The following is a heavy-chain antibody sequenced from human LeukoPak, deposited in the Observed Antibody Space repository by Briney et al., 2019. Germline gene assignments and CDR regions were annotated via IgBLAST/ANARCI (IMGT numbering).Heavy chain of an antibody. D-gene: IGHD6-13*01. V-gene: IGHV3-7*03. CDR1: EFTFITSG. CDR2: IKQGGSEK. J-gene: IGHJ4*02. CDR3: ARDHEYSSSWYPIPSFDY. Sequence: PGGSLRLSCAASEFTFITSGMNWVRQAPGKGLEWVANIKQGGSEKHYVDSVKGRFTISRDNAKNSLYLQMNSLRAEDMALYYCARDHEYSSSWYPIPSFDYWGQGTLVTVSS.